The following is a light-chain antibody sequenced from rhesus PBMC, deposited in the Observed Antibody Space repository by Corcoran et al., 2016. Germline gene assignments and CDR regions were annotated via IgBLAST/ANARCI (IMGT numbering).Light chain of an antibody. CDR2: KAS. CDR1: QSISSW. CDR3: QQYSSSRT. V-gene: IGKV1-22*01. J-gene: IGKJ1*01. Sequence: DIQMTQSPSSLSASVGDTVTITCRASQSISSWLAWYQQKPGKAPKLLIYKASSLQSGVPSRFSGSGSGTDFTLTISSLQSEDFATYYCQQYSSSRTFGQGTKVEIK.